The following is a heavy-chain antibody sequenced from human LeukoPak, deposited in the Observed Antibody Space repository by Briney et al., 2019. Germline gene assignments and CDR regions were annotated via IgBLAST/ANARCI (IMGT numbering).Heavy chain of an antibody. CDR1: GFTFSIYS. CDR2: ISTGSSYI. V-gene: IGHV3-21*01. CDR3: AREEDSASPGLGD. J-gene: IGHJ4*02. Sequence: GGSLRLSCAASGFTFSIYSMNWVRQAPGKGLEWVSSISTGSSYIYYADSVKGRFTISRDNAKNSLSLQMNSLRVEDTAVYYCAREEDSASPGLGDWGQGTLVTVSS. D-gene: IGHD3-16*01.